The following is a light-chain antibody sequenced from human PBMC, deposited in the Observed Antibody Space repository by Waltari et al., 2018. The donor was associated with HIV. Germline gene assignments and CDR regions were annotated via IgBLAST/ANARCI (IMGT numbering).Light chain of an antibody. CDR2: RTN. Sequence: SLLTQPPSASGTPGQRVTISCSGSSSNIGSNYVHWYQQFPGTAPQLLTYRTNQRPSGVLDRFSGSKSGTSASLAISGLRSEDGAEYYGSAGDDSLSGYGFGTGTKVPVL. CDR3: SAGDDSLSGYG. J-gene: IGLJ1*01. CDR1: SSNIGSNY. V-gene: IGLV1-47*01.